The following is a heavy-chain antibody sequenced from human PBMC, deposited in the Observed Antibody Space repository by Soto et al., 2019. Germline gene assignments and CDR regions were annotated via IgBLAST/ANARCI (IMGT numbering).Heavy chain of an antibody. CDR3: ARGPDILTGQGWYNWFDP. V-gene: IGHV4-31*03. D-gene: IGHD3-9*01. J-gene: IGHJ5*02. CDR2: IYYSGST. CDR1: GGSISSGGYY. Sequence: PSETLSLTCTVSGGSISSGGYYLSWIRQHPGKGLEWIGYIYYSGSTYYNPSLKSRVTISVDTSKNQFSLKLSSVTAADTAVYYCARGPDILTGQGWYNWFDPWGQGTLVTVSS.